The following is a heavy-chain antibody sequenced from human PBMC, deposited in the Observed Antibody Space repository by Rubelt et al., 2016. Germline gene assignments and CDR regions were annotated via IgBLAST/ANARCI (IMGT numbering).Heavy chain of an antibody. CDR1: GASIPSGDYF. CDR3: ARVSSGWRYYFDY. V-gene: IGHV4-31*03. Sequence: QVQLQESGPGLVKPSQTLSLTCSVSGASIPSGDYFWTWVRQHPGRGPEWIGEINHSGSTNYNPSLKSRVNISLDTSKSLCCRKRCSGSAAEMAVYYCARVSSGWRYYFDYWGQGTLGTVSS. CDR2: INHSGST. D-gene: IGHD6-19*01. J-gene: IGHJ4*02.